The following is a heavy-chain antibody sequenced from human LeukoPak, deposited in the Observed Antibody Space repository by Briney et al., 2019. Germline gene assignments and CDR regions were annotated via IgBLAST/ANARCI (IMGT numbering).Heavy chain of an antibody. CDR2: ISSSSSYI. Sequence: GGSLRLSCAASGFTFSSYSMNWVRQAPGKGLEWVSSISSSSSYIYYADSVKGRFTISRDNAKNSLYLQMNSLRAEDTAVYYCARVINSGYDWGGVDYWGQGTLVTVSS. V-gene: IGHV3-21*01. CDR3: ARVINSGYDWGGVDY. CDR1: GFTFSSYS. J-gene: IGHJ4*02. D-gene: IGHD5-12*01.